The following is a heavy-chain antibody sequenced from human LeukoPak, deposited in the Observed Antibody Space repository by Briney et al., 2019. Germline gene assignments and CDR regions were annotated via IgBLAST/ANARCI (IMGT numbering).Heavy chain of an antibody. Sequence: GGSLRLSCAASGFTFSDYYMTWIRQAPGKGLEWVSYISSSGSTIYYADSVKRRFTISRDNAKNSLYLQMNSLGAEDTAVYYCARGYDSSGYNWFDPWGQGTLVTVSS. V-gene: IGHV3-11*01. CDR1: GFTFSDYY. D-gene: IGHD3-22*01. J-gene: IGHJ5*02. CDR2: ISSSGSTI. CDR3: ARGYDSSGYNWFDP.